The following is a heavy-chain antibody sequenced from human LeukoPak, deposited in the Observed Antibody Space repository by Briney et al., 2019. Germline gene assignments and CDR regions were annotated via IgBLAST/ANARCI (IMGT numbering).Heavy chain of an antibody. CDR3: AREDDSSGD. J-gene: IGHJ4*02. D-gene: IGHD3-22*01. Sequence: SETLSLTCTVSGGSISSSSYYWGWIRQPPGKGLEWIGSISYSGSTYYNPSLKSRVTISVDTSKNQFSLKLSSVTAADTAVYYCAREDDSSGDWGQGTLVTVSS. CDR1: GGSISSSSYY. CDR2: ISYSGST. V-gene: IGHV4-39*07.